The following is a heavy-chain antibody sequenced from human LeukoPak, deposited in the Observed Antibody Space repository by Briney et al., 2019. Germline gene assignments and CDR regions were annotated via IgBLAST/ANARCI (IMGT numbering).Heavy chain of an antibody. Sequence: GGSLRLSCAASGFTFSDYYMSWIRQAPGKGLEWVSYISSSSSYTNYADSVKGRFTISRDNAENSLYLQMNSLRAEDTAVYYCARRTIGYCSGGSCYSEPLDYWGQGTLVTVSS. J-gene: IGHJ4*02. CDR3: ARRTIGYCSGGSCYSEPLDY. CDR2: ISSSSSYT. V-gene: IGHV3-11*06. D-gene: IGHD2-15*01. CDR1: GFTFSDYY.